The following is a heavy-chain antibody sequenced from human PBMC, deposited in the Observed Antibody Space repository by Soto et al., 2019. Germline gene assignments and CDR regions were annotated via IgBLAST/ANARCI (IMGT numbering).Heavy chain of an antibody. CDR2: IYYSGST. Sequence: QVQLQESGPGLVKPSQTLSLTCTVSGGSISSGDYYWSWIRQPPGKGLEWIGYIYYSGSTYYNPSLKSRVTISVDTSKNQFSLKLSSVTAADTAVYYCARDPGDSGYDLGIFDYWGQGTLVTVSS. V-gene: IGHV4-30-4*01. CDR3: ARDPGDSGYDLGIFDY. D-gene: IGHD5-12*01. CDR1: GGSISSGDYY. J-gene: IGHJ4*02.